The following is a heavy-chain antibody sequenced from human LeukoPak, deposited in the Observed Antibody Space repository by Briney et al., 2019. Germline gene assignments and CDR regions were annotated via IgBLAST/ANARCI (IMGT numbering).Heavy chain of an antibody. Sequence: GASLKVSCKASGGTFSSYAISWVRQAPGQGLEWMGGIIPIFGTANYAQKFQGRVTITADESTSTAYMELSSLRSEDTAVYYCARDLAAPYFDYWGQGTLVTVSS. J-gene: IGHJ4*02. CDR1: GGTFSSYA. D-gene: IGHD2-15*01. CDR3: ARDLAAPYFDY. V-gene: IGHV1-69*13. CDR2: IIPIFGTA.